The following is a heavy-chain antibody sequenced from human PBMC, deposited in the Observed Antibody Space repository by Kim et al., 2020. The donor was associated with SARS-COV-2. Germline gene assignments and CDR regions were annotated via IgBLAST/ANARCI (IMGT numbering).Heavy chain of an antibody. CDR3: TTDTPAYCGGDCYPDY. V-gene: IGHV3-15*01. CDR1: GFTFSNAW. J-gene: IGHJ4*02. D-gene: IGHD2-21*02. Sequence: GGSLRLSCAASGFTFSNAWMSWVRQAPGKGLEWVGRIKSKTDGGTTDYAAPVKGRFTISRDDSKNTLYLQMNSLKTEDTAVYYCTTDTPAYCGGDCYPDYWGQGTLVTVSS. CDR2: IKSKTDGGTT.